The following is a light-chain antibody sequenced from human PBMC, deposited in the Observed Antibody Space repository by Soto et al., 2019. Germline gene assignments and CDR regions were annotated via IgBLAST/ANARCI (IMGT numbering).Light chain of an antibody. J-gene: IGKJ5*01. CDR3: QQRSNLIT. V-gene: IGKV3-11*01. CDR1: QSVRSD. Sequence: EIVITQSPATLSVSPGEGATLSCRASQSVRSDLAWYQPKPGQAPRLLIYDASNRATGIPARFSGSGSGTDFTLTISSLEPEDFAVYYCQQRSNLITFCQGTRLEIK. CDR2: DAS.